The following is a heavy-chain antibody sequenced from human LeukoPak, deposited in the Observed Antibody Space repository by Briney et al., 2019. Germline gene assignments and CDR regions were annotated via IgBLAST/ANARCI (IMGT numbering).Heavy chain of an antibody. D-gene: IGHD6-13*01. CDR2: ISSSSSYI. V-gene: IGHV3-21*01. CDR1: GFTFSSYG. CDR3: ARGIGSSTWPLAL. J-gene: IGHJ4*02. Sequence: GGSLRLSCAASGFTFSSYGMNWVRQAPGKGLEWVSSISSSSSYIYYADSVKGRFTISRDNAKNSLYLQLNSLRAEDTAVYYCARGIGSSTWPLALWGQGTLVTVSS.